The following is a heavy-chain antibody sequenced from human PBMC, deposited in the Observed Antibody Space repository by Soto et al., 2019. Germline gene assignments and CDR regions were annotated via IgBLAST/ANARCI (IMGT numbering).Heavy chain of an antibody. Sequence: EALSRTYKRHGGSYGWCYQSGVGQHPGQGLGWLGDINHRRSTNYNPSLKSRVTISVDTSKNQFSLKLSSVTAAGTAVYYCARGGSSSWLIDYYYYYGMDVWGQGTTVP. V-gene: IGHV4-34*01. CDR1: GGSYGWCY. D-gene: IGHD6-13*01. CDR2: INHRRST. J-gene: IGHJ6*02. CDR3: ARGGSSSWLIDYYYYYGMDV.